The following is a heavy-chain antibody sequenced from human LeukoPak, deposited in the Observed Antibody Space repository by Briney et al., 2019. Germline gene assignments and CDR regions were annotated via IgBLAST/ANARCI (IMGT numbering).Heavy chain of an antibody. CDR3: AKGSRFLEWLLEFDY. CDR2: IKQDGREK. J-gene: IGHJ4*02. V-gene: IGHV3-7*03. Sequence: GGSLRLSCAASGFTFSSYWMSWVRQAPGKGLEWVANIKQDGREKYYVDSVKGRFTISRDNAKNSLYLQMNSLRAEDTALYYCAKGSRFLEWLLEFDYWGQGTLVTVSS. CDR1: GFTFSSYW. D-gene: IGHD3-3*01.